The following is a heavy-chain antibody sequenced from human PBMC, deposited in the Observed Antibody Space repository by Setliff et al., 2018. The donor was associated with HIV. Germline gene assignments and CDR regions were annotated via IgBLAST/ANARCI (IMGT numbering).Heavy chain of an antibody. CDR2: INPSDSYA. CDR3: ARLVVIGRDYYYHYYMDV. Sequence: GESLKISCKGSGYIFSTYWISWVRQMPGKGLEWMGRINPSDSYANYSPSFQGHVTISADKSIDTAYLQWSSLKASDTAIYYCARLVVIGRDYYYHYYMDVWGKGTTVTVSS. CDR1: GYIFSTYW. J-gene: IGHJ6*03. V-gene: IGHV5-10-1*01. D-gene: IGHD3-9*01.